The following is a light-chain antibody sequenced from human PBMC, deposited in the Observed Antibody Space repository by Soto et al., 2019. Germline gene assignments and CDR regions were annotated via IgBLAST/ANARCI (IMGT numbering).Light chain of an antibody. CDR2: GAS. CDR3: QQYGSSPWT. J-gene: IGKJ1*01. V-gene: IGKV3-20*01. Sequence: IVLTQAPGTLSLSPGERTTLSCSPSQSVSSSYLAWYQQKPGQAPRLLIYGASSRATGIPDRFSGSGSGTDFTLTISRLEPEDFAVYYCQQYGSSPWTFGQGTKVDIK. CDR1: QSVSSSY.